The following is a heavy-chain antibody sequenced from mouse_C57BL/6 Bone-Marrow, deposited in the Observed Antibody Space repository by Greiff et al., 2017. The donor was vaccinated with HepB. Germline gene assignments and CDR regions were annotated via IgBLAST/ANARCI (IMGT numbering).Heavy chain of an antibody. CDR2: IYPGDGDT. V-gene: IGHV1-82*01. D-gene: IGHD1-1*01. CDR3: TTVVDAMDY. Sequence: VQLQQSGPELVKPGASVKISCKASGYAFSSSWMNWVKQRPGKGLEWFGRIYPGDGDTNYNGKFKGKATLTADKSSSTAYMQLSSLTSEDSAVYFITTVVDAMDYWGQGTSVTVSS. CDR1: GYAFSSSW. J-gene: IGHJ4*01.